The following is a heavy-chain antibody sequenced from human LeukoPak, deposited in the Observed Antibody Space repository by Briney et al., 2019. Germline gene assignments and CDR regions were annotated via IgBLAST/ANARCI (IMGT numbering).Heavy chain of an antibody. Sequence: SETLSLTCAVSSGSISNYYLSWVRQPPGKGLEWVGYIHYSGRTNYNPSPKSRVTISVDTSKNQFSLKLSSVTAADTAVYYCARVRYYDSSGYYQYYFDYWGQGALVTVSS. CDR1: SGSISNYY. CDR2: IHYSGRT. D-gene: IGHD3-22*01. V-gene: IGHV4-59*12. CDR3: ARVRYYDSSGYYQYYFDY. J-gene: IGHJ4*02.